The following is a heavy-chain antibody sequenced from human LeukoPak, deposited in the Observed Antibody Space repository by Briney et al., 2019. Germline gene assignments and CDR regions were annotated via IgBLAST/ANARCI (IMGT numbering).Heavy chain of an antibody. D-gene: IGHD1-26*01. CDR3: AKEAVGAPYYFDY. J-gene: IGHJ4*02. CDR2: ISYDGSNK. Sequence: GGSLRLSCAASGFTFSSYAMHWVRQAPGKGLEWVAVISYDGSNKYYADSVKGRFTISRDNSKNTLYLQMNSLRAEDTAVYYCAKEAVGAPYYFDYWGQGTLVTVSS. V-gene: IGHV3-30*04. CDR1: GFTFSSYA.